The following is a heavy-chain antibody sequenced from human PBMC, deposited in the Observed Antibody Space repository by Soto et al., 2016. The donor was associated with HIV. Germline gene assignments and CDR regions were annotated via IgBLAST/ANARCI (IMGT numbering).Heavy chain of an antibody. CDR2: ISAYNRNT. D-gene: IGHD5-18*01. CDR3: ARDFGGSPGYGDLDAFDI. CDR1: GYTFTRYG. V-gene: IGHV1-18*01. J-gene: IGHJ3*02. Sequence: QVQLVQSGAEMKKPGASVKVSCKASGYTFTRYGISWVRQAPGQGLEWMGWISAYNRNTNYAQMLQGRVTMTTDTSTSTAYMELRSLRSDDTAVYYCARDFGGSPGYGDLDAFDIWGQGTMVTVSS.